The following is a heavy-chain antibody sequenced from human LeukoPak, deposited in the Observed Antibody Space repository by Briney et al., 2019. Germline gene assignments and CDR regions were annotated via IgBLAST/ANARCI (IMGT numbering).Heavy chain of an antibody. CDR3: ARDPFSLPYSGSPNDAFNM. D-gene: IGHD6-13*01. V-gene: IGHV3-7*04. CDR1: GFTFSRYW. CDR2: IKQDGSEK. J-gene: IGHJ3*02. Sequence: GGSLRLSCAASGFTFSRYWMSWVRQAPGKGLEWVANIKQDGSEKYYVDSVKGRFTISRDNAKNSLYLQMNSLRAEDTAVYYCARDPFSLPYSGSPNDAFNMWGQGTMVTVSS.